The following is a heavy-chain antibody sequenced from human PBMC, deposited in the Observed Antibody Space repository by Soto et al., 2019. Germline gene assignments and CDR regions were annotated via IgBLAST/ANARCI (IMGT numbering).Heavy chain of an antibody. V-gene: IGHV4-59*12. CDR2: IYYSGST. Sequence: SETLSLTCTVSGGSISSYYWSWIRQPPGKGLEWIGYIYYSGSTNYNPSLKSRVTITVDTSKNQFSLKLNSVTPEDTAVYYCARAETAAAGIDYWGQGTLVTVSS. J-gene: IGHJ4*02. CDR1: GGSISSYY. D-gene: IGHD6-13*01. CDR3: ARAETAAAGIDY.